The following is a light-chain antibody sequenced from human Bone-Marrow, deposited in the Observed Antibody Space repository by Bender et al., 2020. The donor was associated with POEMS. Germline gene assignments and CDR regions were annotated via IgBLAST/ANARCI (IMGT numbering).Light chain of an antibody. CDR1: SSDIGGYNY. V-gene: IGLV2-14*01. J-gene: IGLJ1*01. CDR3: ASYTSTNSLV. CDR2: EVS. Sequence: QSALTQPASVSGSPGQSITISCTGTSSDIGGYNYVSWYQQQPGKVPKLMIYEVSNRPSGVSNRFSGSKSGTTASLTISGLQAEDEADYYCASYTSTNSLVFGTGTKVTVL.